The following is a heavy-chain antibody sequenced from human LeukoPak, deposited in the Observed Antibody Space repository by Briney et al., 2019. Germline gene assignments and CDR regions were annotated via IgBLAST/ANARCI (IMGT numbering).Heavy chain of an antibody. CDR3: AREEKINAYYYGSGISY. CDR2: ITSDGSST. CDR1: GFTFSSTW. J-gene: IGHJ4*02. D-gene: IGHD3-10*01. V-gene: IGHV3-74*03. Sequence: GGSLRLSCAASGFTFSSTWMHWVRQVPGKELVWVARITSDGSSTTYAESVKGRFTISRDNAKNTLYLQMNSLRAEDTAVYYCAREEKINAYYYGSGISYWGQGTLVTVSS.